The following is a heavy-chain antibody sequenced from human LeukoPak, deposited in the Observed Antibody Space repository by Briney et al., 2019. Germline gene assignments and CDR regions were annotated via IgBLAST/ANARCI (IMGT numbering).Heavy chain of an antibody. D-gene: IGHD3-3*01. V-gene: IGHV7-4-1*02. Sequence: ASVKVSCKASGYTFTGYAMNWVRQAPGQGLEWMGWINTNTGNPTYAQGFTGRFVFSLDTSVSTAYLQISSLKAEDTAVYYCASQDFWSGYSTPLEMDVWGKGTTVTVSS. CDR2: INTNTGNP. CDR3: ASQDFWSGYSTPLEMDV. J-gene: IGHJ6*04. CDR1: GYTFTGYA.